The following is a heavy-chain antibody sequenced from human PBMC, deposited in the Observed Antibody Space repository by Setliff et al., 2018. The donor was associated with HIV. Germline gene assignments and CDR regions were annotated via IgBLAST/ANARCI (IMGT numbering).Heavy chain of an antibody. CDR3: ASCPEIIVGAIDY. V-gene: IGHV4-30-2*01. Sequence: SETLSLTCAVSGGSISSGGYSWNWIRQPPGKGLEWIGYIYHSGSTNYNPSLKSRVTISVDTSKNQFSLKLSSVTAADTAVYYCASCPEIIVGAIDYWGQGTLVTVSS. D-gene: IGHD1-26*01. CDR1: GGSISSGGYS. CDR2: IYHSGST. J-gene: IGHJ4*02.